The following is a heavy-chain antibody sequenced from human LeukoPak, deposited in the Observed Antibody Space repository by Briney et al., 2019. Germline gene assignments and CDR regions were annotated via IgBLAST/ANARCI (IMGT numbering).Heavy chain of an antibody. CDR1: GFTFSSYA. CDR3: ARGLPSSGLVY. Sequence: PGGSLRLSCAASGFTFSSYAMSWVRQAPGQGLEWMGRIIPIFGTANYAQKFQGRVTITTDESTSTAYMELSSLRSEDTAVYYCARGLPSSGLVYWGQGTLVTVSS. J-gene: IGHJ4*02. D-gene: IGHD6-19*01. CDR2: IIPIFGTA. V-gene: IGHV1-69*05.